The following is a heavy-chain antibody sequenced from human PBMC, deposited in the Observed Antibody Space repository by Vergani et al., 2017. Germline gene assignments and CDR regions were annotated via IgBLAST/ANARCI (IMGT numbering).Heavy chain of an antibody. J-gene: IGHJ4*02. Sequence: QVQLQESGPGLVKPSETLSLTCAVSGYSISSGYYWGWIRQPPGKGLEWIGRIYHSGSTYYNPPLKSRVTISVDTSQNQFSLRLTSVTAADTAVYYCARQNPYGSAHVDFWGRGVLVTVSA. V-gene: IGHV4-38-2*01. CDR1: GYSISSGYY. CDR2: IYHSGST. D-gene: IGHD3-10*01. CDR3: ARQNPYGSAHVDF.